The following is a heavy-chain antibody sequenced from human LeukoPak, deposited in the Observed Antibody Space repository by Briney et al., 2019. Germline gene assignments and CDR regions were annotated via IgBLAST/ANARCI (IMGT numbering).Heavy chain of an antibody. V-gene: IGHV5-51*01. J-gene: IGHJ4*02. D-gene: IGHD2-2*01. Sequence: GESLKISCKGSGNSFTNNWIAWVRQMPGKGLEWMGIISPENSETHYSPSFQGQVTISVDRSITTAYLQWNSLKASDTAMYYCVKRRNNVYETSPWDPDYWGQGTLVTVSS. CDR2: ISPENSET. CDR3: VKRRNNVYETSPWDPDY. CDR1: GNSFTNNW.